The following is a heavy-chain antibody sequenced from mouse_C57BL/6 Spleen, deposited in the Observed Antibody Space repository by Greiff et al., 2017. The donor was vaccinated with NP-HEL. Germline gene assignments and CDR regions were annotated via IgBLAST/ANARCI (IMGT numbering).Heavy chain of an antibody. Sequence: ESGPGLVKPSQSLSLTCSVTGYSITSGYYWNWIRQFPGNKLEWMGYISYDGSNNYNPSLKNRISITRDTSKNQFFLKLNSVTTEDTATYYCARAFGNYLLYYAMDYWGQGTSVTVSS. CDR3: ARAFGNYLLYYAMDY. CDR1: GYSITSGYY. V-gene: IGHV3-6*01. CDR2: ISYDGSN. J-gene: IGHJ4*01. D-gene: IGHD2-1*01.